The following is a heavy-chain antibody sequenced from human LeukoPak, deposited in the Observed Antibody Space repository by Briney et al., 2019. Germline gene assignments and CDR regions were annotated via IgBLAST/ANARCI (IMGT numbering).Heavy chain of an antibody. CDR2: IIPIFGTA. D-gene: IGHD6-6*01. CDR3: ARERSSSPYFDY. V-gene: IGHV1-69*13. J-gene: IGHJ4*02. CDR1: GDTFSSYA. Sequence: ASVKVSCKASGDTFSSYAISWVRQAPGQGLEWMGGIIPIFGTANYAQKFQGRVTITADESTSTAYMELSSLRSEDTAVYYCARERSSSPYFDYWGQGTLVTVSS.